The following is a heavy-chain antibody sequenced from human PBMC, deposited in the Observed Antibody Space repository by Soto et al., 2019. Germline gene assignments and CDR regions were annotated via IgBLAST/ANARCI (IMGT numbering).Heavy chain of an antibody. CDR3: ARDAGGGSYLAY. V-gene: IGHV1-18*01. J-gene: IGHJ4*02. Sequence: QVQLVQSGGEVKKPGASVKVSCKPAGYTFTNYVISWVRQAPGQGLEWMGLISPFNGHTKYAQKFQDRVTLTTDTSTSTAYMELRSLRFDDAGVYYCARDAGGGSYLAYWGQGTLVAVSS. CDR2: ISPFNGHT. D-gene: IGHD1-26*01. CDR1: GYTFTNYV.